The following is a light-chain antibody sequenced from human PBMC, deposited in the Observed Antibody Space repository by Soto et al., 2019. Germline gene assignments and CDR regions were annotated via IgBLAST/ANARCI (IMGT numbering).Light chain of an antibody. V-gene: IGLV2-8*01. J-gene: IGLJ2*01. CDR3: SSYAGSNNVV. CDR1: SSDVGGYKY. Sequence: QSVLAQPPSASGSPGQSVTLSCTGTSSDVGGYKYVSWYQQHPGKAPKLMIYEVSKRPSGVPDRFSGSKSGNTASLTVSGLQAEDEADYYCSSYAGSNNVVFGGGTKVTVL. CDR2: EVS.